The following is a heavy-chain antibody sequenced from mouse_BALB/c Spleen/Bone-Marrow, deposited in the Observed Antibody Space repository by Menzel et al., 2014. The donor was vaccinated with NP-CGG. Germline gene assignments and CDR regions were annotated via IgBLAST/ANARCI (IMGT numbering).Heavy chain of an antibody. Sequence: EVMLVESGPELVKPGASVKMSCKASGYIFTDYYMKWVKQSHGKSLEWIGDINPINGDTFYNQKFKGKATLTVHRSSSTAYMQLDSLTSEDSAVYYCAMGVRLYWYFDVWGAGTTVTLSS. CDR3: AMGVRLYWYFDV. J-gene: IGHJ1*01. CDR1: GYIFTDYY. V-gene: IGHV1-26*01. CDR2: INPINGDT. D-gene: IGHD2-3*01.